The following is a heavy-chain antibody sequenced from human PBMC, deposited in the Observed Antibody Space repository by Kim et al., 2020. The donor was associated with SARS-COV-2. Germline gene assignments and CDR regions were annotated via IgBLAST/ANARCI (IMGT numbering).Heavy chain of an antibody. CDR1: GFTFSTYA. V-gene: IGHV3-48*04. CDR3: APKITSSGWPYFDC. Sequence: GGSLRLSCAASGFTFSTYAMYWVRQAPGKGLQWVSYISSSSSSIYYADSVKGRFTISRDNAKNSVYLQMNSLRVEDTAVYYCAPKITSSGWPYFDCWGQGTLVTVSS. J-gene: IGHJ4*02. D-gene: IGHD6-19*01. CDR2: ISSSSSSI.